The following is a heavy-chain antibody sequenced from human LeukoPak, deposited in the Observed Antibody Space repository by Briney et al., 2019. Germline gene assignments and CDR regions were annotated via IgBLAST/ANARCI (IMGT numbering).Heavy chain of an antibody. D-gene: IGHD2-8*01. CDR3: ARLNGFSKWFDP. J-gene: IGHJ5*02. CDR1: GYSFTTHW. CDR2: IYPGDSYT. V-gene: IGHV5-51*01. Sequence: GESLKISCKGSGYSFTTHWIAWVRQMPGKGLEWMGIIYPGDSYTKYSPAFQGQVTISADKSVTTAYLQWSSLKASDTAIYYCARLNGFSKWFDPWGQGTLVTVSS.